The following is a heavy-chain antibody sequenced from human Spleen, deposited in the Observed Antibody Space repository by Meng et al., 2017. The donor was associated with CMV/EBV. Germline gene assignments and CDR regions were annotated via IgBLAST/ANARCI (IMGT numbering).Heavy chain of an antibody. D-gene: IGHD5-18*01. CDR3: ARRDDSGGYTYGYFDF. CDR1: GFTFSSYG. J-gene: IGHJ4*02. V-gene: IGHV3-30*19. Sequence: GESLKISCAASGFTFSSYGIHWVRQAPGKGLEWVALISYDGTNKYYADSVQGRFTISRDNSKSTLYLQMNSLKAEDTAVYYCARRDDSGGYTYGYFDFWGQGTLVTVSS. CDR2: ISYDGTNK.